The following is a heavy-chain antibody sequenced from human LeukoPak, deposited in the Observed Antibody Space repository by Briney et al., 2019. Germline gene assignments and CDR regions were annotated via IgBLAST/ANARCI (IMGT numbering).Heavy chain of an antibody. CDR3: ARGRQRTRLTGGFDY. D-gene: IGHD1-14*01. Sequence: SETLSLTCAVYGGSFSGYYWSWIRQPPGKGLEWIGEINHSGSTNYNPSLKSRVTISVDTSKNQFSLKLSSVTAADTAVYYCARGRQRTRLTGGFDYWGQGTLVTVSS. CDR1: GGSFSGYY. V-gene: IGHV4-34*01. J-gene: IGHJ4*02. CDR2: INHSGST.